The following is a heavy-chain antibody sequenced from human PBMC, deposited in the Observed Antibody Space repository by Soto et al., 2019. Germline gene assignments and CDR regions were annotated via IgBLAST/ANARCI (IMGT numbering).Heavy chain of an antibody. V-gene: IGHV1-3*01. D-gene: IGHD6-13*01. J-gene: IGHJ5*02. CDR3: VRRHVSATGIDWFDP. CDR1: GYSFTSYG. Sequence: AASVKVSCKASGYSFTSYGIHWVRQAPGQRLEWMGWINAANGDTIYSPTFQGRVTITRDTSASTAYTELSSLRFEDTAVYYCVRRHVSATGIDWFDPWGQGTLVTVS. CDR2: INAANGDT.